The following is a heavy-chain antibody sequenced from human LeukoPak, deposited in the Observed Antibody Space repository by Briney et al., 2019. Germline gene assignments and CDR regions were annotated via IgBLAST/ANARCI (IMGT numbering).Heavy chain of an antibody. CDR2: IHPDGIEK. CDR1: GFTFRTCW. Sequence: GGSLRLSCAACGFTFRTCWMRWVRQAPGKGLEWVANIHPDGIEKYHVDSVKGRFTIFRDNARSLLYLQNSGVRSGDTAVYYCSKGDDFTGDYWGQGTLVTVSS. V-gene: IGHV3-7*01. J-gene: IGHJ4*02. CDR3: SKGDDFTGDY. D-gene: IGHD2-21*02.